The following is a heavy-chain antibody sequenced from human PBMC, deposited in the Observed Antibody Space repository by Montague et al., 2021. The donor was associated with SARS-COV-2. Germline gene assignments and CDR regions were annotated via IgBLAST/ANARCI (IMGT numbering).Heavy chain of an antibody. D-gene: IGHD6-13*01. CDR3: ARILVAAAGSPFDP. CDR2: IDWDDDK. Sequence: PTLVKPTQTLTLTCTFSGFSLSTRGMCVSWIRQPPGKALEWLARIDWDDDKYYSTSLKTRLTISKDTSKNQVVLTMTNMDPVDTATYYWARILVAAAGSPFDPWGQGTLVTVTS. CDR1: GFSLSTRGMC. V-gene: IGHV2-70*11. J-gene: IGHJ5*02.